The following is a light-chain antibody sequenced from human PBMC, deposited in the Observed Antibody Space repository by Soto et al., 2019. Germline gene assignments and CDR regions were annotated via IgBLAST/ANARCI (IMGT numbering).Light chain of an antibody. CDR1: QSVSSSY. CDR2: GAS. CDR3: QQYGSSPLT. V-gene: IGKV3-20*01. Sequence: ESALTQSPGTLSLSPGERATLSCRASQSVSSSYLAWYQQKAGQAPRLLIYGASSRATGIPDRFSGSGSGTGFTLTISRLEPEDFAVYYCQQYGSSPLTFGGGTKVEIK. J-gene: IGKJ4*01.